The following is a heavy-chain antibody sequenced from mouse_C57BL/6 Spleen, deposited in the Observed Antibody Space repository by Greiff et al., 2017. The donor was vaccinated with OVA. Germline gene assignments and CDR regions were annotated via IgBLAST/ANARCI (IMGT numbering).Heavy chain of an antibody. J-gene: IGHJ4*01. CDR3: AGSSPYYYAMDY. D-gene: IGHD1-1*01. CDR2: ISSGSSTI. Sequence: EVKLVESGGGLVKPGGSLKLSCAASGFTFSDYGMHWVRQAPEKGLEWVAYISSGSSTIYYADTVKGRFTISRDNAKNTLFLQMTSLRSEYTAMYYCAGSSPYYYAMDYWGQGTSVTVSS. CDR1: GFTFSDYG. V-gene: IGHV5-17*01.